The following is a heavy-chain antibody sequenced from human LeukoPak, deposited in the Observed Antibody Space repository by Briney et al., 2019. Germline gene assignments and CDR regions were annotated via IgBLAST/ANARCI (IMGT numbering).Heavy chain of an antibody. J-gene: IGHJ4*02. CDR1: ADSLSSGGHY. Sequence: SQTLSLTCTVSADSLSSGGHYWAWIRQLPGKGLESIGFIHHSGSFRRNPSLKDRVAISVDASRKQFALRLSSVTAANTAISYCARGGNRFGGFYFDYWGQGIQVIVSS. CDR2: IHHSGSF. D-gene: IGHD3-10*01. V-gene: IGHV4-31*03. CDR3: ARGGNRFGGFYFDY.